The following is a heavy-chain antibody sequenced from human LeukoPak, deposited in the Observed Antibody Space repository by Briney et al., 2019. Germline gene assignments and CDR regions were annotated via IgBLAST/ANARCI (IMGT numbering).Heavy chain of an antibody. CDR3: ARPFNSSWYFDP. CDR2: IYFSGST. CDR1: GGTISRSY. V-gene: IGHV4-59*08. Sequence: PSETLSLTCTVSGGTISRSYWSWIRQPPGKGLEWIGYIYFSGSTNYNPSLTSRVTMSLDTAKNQVSLKLDSVTAADTVVYYWARPFNSSWYFDPWGQGTLVTVSS. J-gene: IGHJ4*02. D-gene: IGHD6-13*01.